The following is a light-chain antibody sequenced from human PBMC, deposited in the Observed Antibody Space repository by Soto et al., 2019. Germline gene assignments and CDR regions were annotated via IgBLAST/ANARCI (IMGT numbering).Light chain of an antibody. CDR3: QQTFHSPRT. J-gene: IGKJ2*01. V-gene: IGKV3-11*01. CDR2: DAY. Sequence: EVVLTQSPVTLSLSPGERATLSCRASQSFRGLLAWYQQKPGQAPRLLIYDAYNRATGIPPRFSGSGSGTDFTLTISSLEPEDSAVYYCQQTFHSPRTFGQGTSLEIK. CDR1: QSFRGL.